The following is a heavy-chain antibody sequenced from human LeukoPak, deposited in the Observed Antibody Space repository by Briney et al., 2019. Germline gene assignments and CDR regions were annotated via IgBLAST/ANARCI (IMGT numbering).Heavy chain of an antibody. Sequence: GGSLRLSCAASGFTFDDYGMSWVRQAPGKGLEWVSAISGNAGSTYYADSVKGRFTISRDNSKNTLYLQMNSLRAEDTAVYYCARVDPGSYLMFYYVDFWGQGTLVTVSS. J-gene: IGHJ4*02. CDR2: ISGNAGST. D-gene: IGHD3-10*01. CDR3: ARVDPGSYLMFYYVDF. CDR1: GFTFDDYG. V-gene: IGHV3-23*01.